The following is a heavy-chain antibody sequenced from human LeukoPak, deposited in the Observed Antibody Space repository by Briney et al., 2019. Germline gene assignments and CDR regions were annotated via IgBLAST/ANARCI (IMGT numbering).Heavy chain of an antibody. J-gene: IGHJ6*03. D-gene: IGHD3-16*01. Sequence: GGSLRLSCAASGFTFSRYDMSCVRRAPGRGLEWGSSISGSGDTAHYADSVKGRFTISRDNSKNTLYVEVSSLRDEDTAEYYCAKAGEDSHYYMDVWGKGTTVTVSS. CDR2: ISGSGDTA. CDR1: GFTFSRYD. V-gene: IGHV3-23*01. CDR3: AKAGEDSHYYMDV.